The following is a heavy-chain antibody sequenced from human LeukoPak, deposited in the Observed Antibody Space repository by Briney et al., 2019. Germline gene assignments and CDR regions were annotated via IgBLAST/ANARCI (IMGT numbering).Heavy chain of an antibody. CDR2: IIPIFGTA. V-gene: IGHV1-69*01. J-gene: IGHJ4*02. CDR3: ARGHLWSGYYVGMGYFDY. D-gene: IGHD3-3*02. CDR1: GGTFSSYA. Sequence: SVKVSCKASGGTFSSYAISWVRQAPGQGLEWMGGIIPIFGTANYAQKFQGRVAITADESTSTAYMELSSLRSEDTAVYYCARGHLWSGYYVGMGYFDYWGQGTLVTVSS.